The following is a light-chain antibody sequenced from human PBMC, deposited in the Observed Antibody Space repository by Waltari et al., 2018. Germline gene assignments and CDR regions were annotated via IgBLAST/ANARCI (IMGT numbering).Light chain of an antibody. J-gene: IGLJ3*02. CDR1: AFPKKF. CDR3: YSTDNSGHGV. V-gene: IGLV3-10*01. CDR2: YDN. Sequence: SYELTQPPSVSMSPGQTASITCSGEAFPKKFASWFQQKSGQAPFLVLYYDNKRPSGIPQKFAGSSSGTVATLTSSGAQLEDEADYYCYSTDNSGHGVFGGGTKVTVL.